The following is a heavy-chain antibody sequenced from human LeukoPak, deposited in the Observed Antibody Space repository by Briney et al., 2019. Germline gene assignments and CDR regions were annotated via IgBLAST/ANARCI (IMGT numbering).Heavy chain of an antibody. CDR3: ARWFSVGVRLSEWRNCYIDV. Sequence: GGSLRLSCAASGFTFSSDWMSWVRQAPGKGLEWVANIKHDGSEKYYVDSVKGRFTSSRDNAKNSLYLQMNSLSAEDAAVFYWARWFSVGVRLSEWRNCYIDVWGKGTTVTVSS. V-gene: IGHV3-7*01. CDR1: GFTFSSDW. J-gene: IGHJ6*03. D-gene: IGHD3-3*01. CDR2: IKHDGSEK.